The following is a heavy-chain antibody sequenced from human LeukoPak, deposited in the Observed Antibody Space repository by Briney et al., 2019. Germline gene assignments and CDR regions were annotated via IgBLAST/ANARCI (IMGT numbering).Heavy chain of an antibody. CDR3: ARMRPELDY. Sequence: GGTLRLSCAASGFTFSSYEMNWVPQAPGKALEWISYISSSGGTIYYAHSVKGRFTISRDNAKNSVYLQMNSLGAEDTAVYYCARMRPELDYWGQGTLVTVSS. CDR1: GFTFSSYE. J-gene: IGHJ4*02. D-gene: IGHD6-6*01. CDR2: ISSSGGTI. V-gene: IGHV3-48*03.